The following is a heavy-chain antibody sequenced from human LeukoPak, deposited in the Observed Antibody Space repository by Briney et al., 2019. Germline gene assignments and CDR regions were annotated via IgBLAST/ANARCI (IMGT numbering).Heavy chain of an antibody. V-gene: IGHV1-2*02. J-gene: IGHJ5*02. Sequence: ASVKVSCKASGYTFTGYYMHWVRQAPGQGLEWMGWINPNSGGTNYAQKFQGRVTMTRDTSISTAYMELSRLRSDDTAVYYYARLYDSSGSPLVGFDPWGQGTLVTVSS. CDR3: ARLYDSSGSPLVGFDP. CDR2: INPNSGGT. D-gene: IGHD3-22*01. CDR1: GYTFTGYY.